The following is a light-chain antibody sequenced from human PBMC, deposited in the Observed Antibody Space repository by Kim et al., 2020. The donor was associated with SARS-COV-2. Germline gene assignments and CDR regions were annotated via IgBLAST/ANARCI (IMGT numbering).Light chain of an antibody. CDR3: RQHNTYPIT. V-gene: IGKV1-17*01. CDR1: QDIRKD. CDR2: GAA. J-gene: IGKJ5*01. Sequence: GVSVTSTCRTSQDIRKDLVWNQQKPGRDPKRLIYGAASLQSWVPSMFSGSGSGTEFSLTISSLQPEDFATNFCRQHNTYPITFGEGTRLE.